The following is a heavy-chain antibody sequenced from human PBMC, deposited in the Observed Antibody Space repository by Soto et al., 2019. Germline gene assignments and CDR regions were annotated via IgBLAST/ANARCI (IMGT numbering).Heavy chain of an antibody. Sequence: QVQLVQSGAEVKKPGASVKVSCKASGFTFTNYFFHWVRQAPRQGLECLGIISPYDGSTKYVQSLQSRLTVTSDTSTSTVYMELSSLRSEDTAVYFCARGDGRGSTGFYYYYGMDVWGHGTTITASS. CDR3: ARGDGRGSTGFYYYYGMDV. CDR2: ISPYDGST. CDR1: GFTFTNYF. V-gene: IGHV1-46*01. J-gene: IGHJ6*02. D-gene: IGHD1-26*01.